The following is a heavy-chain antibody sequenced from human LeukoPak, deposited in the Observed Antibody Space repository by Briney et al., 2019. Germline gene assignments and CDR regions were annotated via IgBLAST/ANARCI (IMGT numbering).Heavy chain of an antibody. Sequence: GGSLRLSCATSGFTVSSYGMHGVRQAPGKGLEWVAVISYDGSNKYYADSVKGRFTISRDNSKNTLYLQMNSLRAEDTAVYYCAKDYCSSTSCPNYWGQGTLVTVSS. J-gene: IGHJ4*02. D-gene: IGHD2-2*01. CDR3: AKDYCSSTSCPNY. CDR1: GFTVSSYG. CDR2: ISYDGSNK. V-gene: IGHV3-30*18.